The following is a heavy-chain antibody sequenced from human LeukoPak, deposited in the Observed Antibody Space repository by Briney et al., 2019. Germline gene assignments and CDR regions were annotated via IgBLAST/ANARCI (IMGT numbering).Heavy chain of an antibody. Sequence: SVKVSCKASGYTFTSYDINWVRQATGQGLEWMGRIIPILGIANYAQKFQGRVTITADKSTSTAYMELSSLRSEDTAVYYCARDRLPAYYYDSSGYSGYWGQGTLVTVSS. CDR1: GYTFTSYD. CDR2: IIPILGIA. J-gene: IGHJ4*02. V-gene: IGHV1-69*04. CDR3: ARDRLPAYYYDSSGYSGY. D-gene: IGHD3-22*01.